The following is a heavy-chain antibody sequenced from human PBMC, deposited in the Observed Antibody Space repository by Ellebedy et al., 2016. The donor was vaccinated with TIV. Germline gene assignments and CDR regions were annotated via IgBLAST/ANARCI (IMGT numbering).Heavy chain of an antibody. V-gene: IGHV4-39*07. CDR3: AKYGGYHAGGFHY. Sequence: MPSETLSLTCTVSGDFISTSTYHWGWVRQPPGKGLEWIGTISDSGSTYYNPSLKSRVTISVDTSKNQFSLKLRSVTAAETAVYYCAKYGGYHAGGFHYWGQGTLVTVSS. J-gene: IGHJ4*02. CDR2: ISDSGST. D-gene: IGHD3-22*01. CDR1: GDFISTSTYH.